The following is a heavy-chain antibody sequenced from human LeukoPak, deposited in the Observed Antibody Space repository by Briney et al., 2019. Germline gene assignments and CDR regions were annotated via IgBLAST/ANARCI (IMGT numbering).Heavy chain of an antibody. J-gene: IGHJ6*02. V-gene: IGHV3-7*01. Sequence: GGSLRLSCAASGFTLSSYWMSWVRQAPGKGLEWVANIKQDGSEKYYVDSVKGRFTISRDNAKNSLYLQMNSLRAEDTAVYYCARVGYSYGPYYYGMDVWGQGTTVTVSS. CDR3: ARVGYSYGPYYYGMDV. CDR2: IKQDGSEK. CDR1: GFTLSSYW. D-gene: IGHD5-18*01.